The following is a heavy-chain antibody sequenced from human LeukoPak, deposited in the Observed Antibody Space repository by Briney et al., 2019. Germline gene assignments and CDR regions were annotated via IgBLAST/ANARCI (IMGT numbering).Heavy chain of an antibody. V-gene: IGHV3-23*01. Sequence: GGSLRLSCAASGFILNKHAMSWVRQAPGKGLEWVSGLSGSGGSTDYADSVKGRFTVSRDNSKNTLFLQMNSLRAEDTAIYYCAKERDYGPADYWGQGTLVTVSS. CDR2: LSGSGGST. CDR3: AKERDYGPADY. J-gene: IGHJ4*02. D-gene: IGHD4/OR15-4a*01. CDR1: GFILNKHA.